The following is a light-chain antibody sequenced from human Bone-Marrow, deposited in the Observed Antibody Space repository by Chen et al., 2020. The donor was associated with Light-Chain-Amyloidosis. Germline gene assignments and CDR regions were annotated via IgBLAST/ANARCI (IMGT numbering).Light chain of an antibody. CDR2: DIS. V-gene: IGLV2-14*01. CDR3: SSYTSRSTLDV. Sequence: QSALTQPASVFGSPGQSITISCTGTSSDVDGYNYVSWYQQHPGKAPKLMIYDISNRPSGVSNRFSGSKAGNTASLTISGLQAEYEADYYCSSYTSRSTLDVFGTGTKVTVL. J-gene: IGLJ1*01. CDR1: SSDVDGYNY.